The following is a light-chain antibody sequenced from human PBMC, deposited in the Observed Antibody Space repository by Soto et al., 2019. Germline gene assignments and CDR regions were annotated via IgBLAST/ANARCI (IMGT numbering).Light chain of an antibody. CDR1: SSDVGGYNY. CDR3: SSYAGSNNPYV. V-gene: IGLV2-8*01. Sequence: QSVLTQPPSASGSPGQSVTISCTGTSSDVGGYNYVSWYQQHPGKAPKLMIYEVSKRPSGVPDRFSGSKSGNTASLTVSGLPAEDEADYYCSSYAGSNNPYVFGTGTKV. CDR2: EVS. J-gene: IGLJ1*01.